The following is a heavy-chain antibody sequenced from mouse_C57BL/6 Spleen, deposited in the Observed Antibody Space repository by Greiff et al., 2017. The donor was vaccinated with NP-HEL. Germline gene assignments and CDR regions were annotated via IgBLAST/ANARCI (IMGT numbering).Heavy chain of an antibody. CDR2: IYPGDGDT. CDR3: ARSQIYYEGYFDY. CDR1: GYAFSSSW. J-gene: IGHJ2*01. Sequence: QVQLQQSGPELVKPGASVKISCKASGYAFSSSWMNWVKQRPGKGLEWIGRIYPGDGDTNYNGKFKGKATLTADKSSSTAYMQLSSLTSEDSAVYFCARSQIYYEGYFDYWGQGTTLTVSS. V-gene: IGHV1-82*01. D-gene: IGHD2-4*01.